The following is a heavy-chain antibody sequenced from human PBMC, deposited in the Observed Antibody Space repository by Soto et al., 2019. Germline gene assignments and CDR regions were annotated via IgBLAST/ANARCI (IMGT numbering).Heavy chain of an antibody. J-gene: IGHJ4*02. CDR2: INHSGST. D-gene: IGHD2-8*02. Sequence: SETLSLTCAVDGGSFSGYYWRWIRQPPGKGLEWIGEINHSGSTNYNPSLKSRVTISVDTSKNQFSLKLTSVTAADTAVYYCAREKITGLFDYWGQGTLVTVSS. CDR3: AREKITGLFDY. V-gene: IGHV4-34*01. CDR1: GGSFSGYY.